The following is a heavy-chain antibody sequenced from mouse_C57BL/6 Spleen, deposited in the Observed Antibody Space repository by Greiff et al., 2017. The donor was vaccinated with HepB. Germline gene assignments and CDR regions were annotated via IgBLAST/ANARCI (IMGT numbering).Heavy chain of an antibody. D-gene: IGHD4-1*01. CDR3: ASDLGRGDYFDY. Sequence: EVQLVESGGGLVKPGGSLKLSCAASGFTFSSYAMSWVRQTPEKRLEWVATISDGGSYTYYPDNVKGRFTISRDNAKNNLYLQMSHLKSEDTAMYYCASDLGRGDYFDYWGQGTTLTVSS. CDR1: GFTFSSYA. J-gene: IGHJ2*01. CDR2: ISDGGSYT. V-gene: IGHV5-4*01.